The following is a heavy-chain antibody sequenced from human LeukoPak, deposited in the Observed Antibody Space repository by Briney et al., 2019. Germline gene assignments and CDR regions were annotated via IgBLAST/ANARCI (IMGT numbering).Heavy chain of an antibody. D-gene: IGHD3-3*01. CDR2: ANDSGSI. V-gene: IGHV4-34*01. CDR3: ARQLFWSGYYTGV. J-gene: IGHJ6*03. Sequence: SETLSLTCAVSGGSFSGYYWSWIRQPPGKGLELIGEANDSGSINYNPSLRSRVTISVDVSKTRFSLKLSSVTAADTAVYYCARQLFWSGYYTGVWANGTTVTVSS. CDR1: GGSFSGYY.